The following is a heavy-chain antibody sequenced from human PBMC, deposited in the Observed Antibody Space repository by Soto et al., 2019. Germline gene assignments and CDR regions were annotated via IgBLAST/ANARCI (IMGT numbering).Heavy chain of an antibody. V-gene: IGHV5-51*01. CDR2: SFLDDSDT. J-gene: IGHJ1*01. D-gene: IGHD6-6*01. CDR3: SKFKSSTSVRYLQH. Sequence: GESLKISCKASGYITKNYWIGWVRQMPGQGLEWMGISFLDDSDTRYSPSFQGNVTISVDKSISTAYVQWTSLKASDTAIYYCSKFKSSTSVRYLQHWGEGTPVTVSS. CDR1: GYITKNYW.